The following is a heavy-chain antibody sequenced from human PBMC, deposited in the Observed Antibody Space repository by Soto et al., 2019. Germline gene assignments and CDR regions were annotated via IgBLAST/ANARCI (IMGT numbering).Heavy chain of an antibody. CDR2: IYSSGSA. D-gene: IGHD1-26*01. J-gene: IGHJ4*02. Sequence: QVHLQESGPRLLKSSETLSLTCTVSGGSIYTYSWTWIRQPAGKGLDCIGPIYSSGSANYNPSLKSRVSMSVDTSKNQFSLKLNSVTAADTAVYYCATIVGANDYWGQGTLVTVSS. CDR3: ATIVGANDY. V-gene: IGHV4-4*07. CDR1: GGSIYTYS.